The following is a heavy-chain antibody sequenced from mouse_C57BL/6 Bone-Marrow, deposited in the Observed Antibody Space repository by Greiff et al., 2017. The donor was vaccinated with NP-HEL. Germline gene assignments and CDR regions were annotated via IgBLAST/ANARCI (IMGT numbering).Heavy chain of an antibody. D-gene: IGHD1-1*01. Sequence: VQLQQPGAELVMPGASVKLSCKASGYTFTSYWMHWVKQRPGQGLAWIGEIDPSDSYTNYNQKFKGKSTLTVDKSSSTAYMQLSSLRSEDAAVYYCAREGDYYGSSFDAMDYWGQGTSVTVSS. CDR3: AREGDYYGSSFDAMDY. V-gene: IGHV1-69*01. J-gene: IGHJ4*01. CDR1: GYTFTSYW. CDR2: IDPSDSYT.